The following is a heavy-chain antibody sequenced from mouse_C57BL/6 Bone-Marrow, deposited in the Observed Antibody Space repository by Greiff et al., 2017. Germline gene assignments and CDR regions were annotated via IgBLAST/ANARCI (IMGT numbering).Heavy chain of an antibody. J-gene: IGHJ2*01. V-gene: IGHV5-4*01. Sequence: EVQLVESGGGLVKPGGSLKLSCAASGFTFSSYAMSWVRQTPEKRLEWVATISDGGSYTYYPDNVKGRFTISRDNAKNNLYLQMSHLKSEDTAMYYCARGDNWVDYWGQGTTLTVSS. CDR1: GFTFSSYA. CDR2: ISDGGSYT. D-gene: IGHD4-1*01. CDR3: ARGDNWVDY.